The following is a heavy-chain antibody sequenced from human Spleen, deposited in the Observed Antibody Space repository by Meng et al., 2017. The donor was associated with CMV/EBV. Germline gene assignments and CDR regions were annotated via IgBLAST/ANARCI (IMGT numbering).Heavy chain of an antibody. CDR2: ITASGGVT. CDR3: AKGPTDFWSGYYIVS. Sequence: GESLKISCAVSGLTITNYGMSWVRQAPRKGLEWVSTITASGGVTHYADSVQGRFTISRDNSKNTLFLQMNSLRAEDTAVYYCAKGPTDFWSGYYIVSWGQGTLVTVSS. CDR1: GLTITNYG. V-gene: IGHV3-23*01. J-gene: IGHJ5*02. D-gene: IGHD3-3*01.